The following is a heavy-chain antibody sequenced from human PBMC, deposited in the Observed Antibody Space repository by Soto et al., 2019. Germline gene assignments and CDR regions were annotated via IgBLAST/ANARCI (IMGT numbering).Heavy chain of an antibody. CDR1: GYSFTSYW. V-gene: IGHV5-10-1*01. CDR3: ARQELTYSSSAGVDY. J-gene: IGHJ4*02. D-gene: IGHD6-6*01. Sequence: SLKISCKGSGYSFTSYWISWVRQMPGKGLEWMGRIDPSDSYTNYSPSFQGHVTISADKSISTAYLQWSSLKASDTAMYYCARQELTYSSSAGVDYWGQGTQVTVSS. CDR2: IDPSDSYT.